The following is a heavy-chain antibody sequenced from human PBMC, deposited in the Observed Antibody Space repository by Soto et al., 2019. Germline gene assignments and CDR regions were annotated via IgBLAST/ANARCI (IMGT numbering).Heavy chain of an antibody. D-gene: IGHD2-2*01. Sequence: PGESLKISCNGSGYSFTNYWIGWVRPMPGKGLEWMGIIYPGDSDTRYSPSFQGQVTISADKSISTAYLQWSSLKASDTAMYYCARSPDLRTQKDNWFDPWGQGTLVTVSS. J-gene: IGHJ5*02. V-gene: IGHV5-51*01. CDR3: ARSPDLRTQKDNWFDP. CDR2: IYPGDSDT. CDR1: GYSFTNYW.